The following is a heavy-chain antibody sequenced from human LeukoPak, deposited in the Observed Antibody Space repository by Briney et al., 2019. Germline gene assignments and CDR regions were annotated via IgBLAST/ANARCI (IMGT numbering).Heavy chain of an antibody. CDR2: ISSSSSYI. V-gene: IGHV3-21*01. D-gene: IGHD6-6*01. J-gene: IGHJ4*02. CDR1: GFTFSSYS. Sequence: GGSLRLSCAASGFTFSSYSMNWVRQAPGKGLEWVSSISSSSSYIYYADSVKGRFTISRDNAKNSLYLQMNSLRAEDTAVYYCAREGGIAARIDYWGQGTLVTVSS. CDR3: AREGGIAARIDY.